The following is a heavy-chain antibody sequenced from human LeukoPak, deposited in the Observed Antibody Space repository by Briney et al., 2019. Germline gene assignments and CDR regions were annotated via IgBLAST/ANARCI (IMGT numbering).Heavy chain of an antibody. CDR3: IPPAVGLRRTISTEYFQH. Sequence: PGGSLRLSCAAAGLTFSSYEMYWVRQAPGKGLEWVSYLIGSGETIYYADSVKGRFTISRDNANKSLYLHMSSLRVKDTASYYWIPPAVGLRRTISTEYFQHWGQGALVTVSS. CDR2: LIGSGETI. V-gene: IGHV3-48*03. D-gene: IGHD6-13*01. CDR1: GLTFSSYE. J-gene: IGHJ1*01.